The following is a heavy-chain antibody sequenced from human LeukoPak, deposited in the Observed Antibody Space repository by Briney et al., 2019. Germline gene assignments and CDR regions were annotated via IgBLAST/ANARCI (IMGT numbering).Heavy chain of an antibody. CDR1: GYTFTGYY. CDR3: ARDLAAAGLPGGY. D-gene: IGHD6-13*01. Sequence: ASVKVCCKASGYTFTGYYMHWVRQAPGQGLEWMGRINPNSGGTNYAQKFQGRVTMTRDTSISTAYMELSRLRSDDTAVYYCARDLAAAGLPGGYWGQGTLVTVSS. J-gene: IGHJ4*02. V-gene: IGHV1-2*06. CDR2: INPNSGGT.